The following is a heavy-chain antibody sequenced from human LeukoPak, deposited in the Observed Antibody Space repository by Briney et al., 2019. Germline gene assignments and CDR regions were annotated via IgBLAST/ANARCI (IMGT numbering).Heavy chain of an antibody. CDR2: IYYSGST. CDR1: GGAISSGGYY. D-gene: IGHD6-13*01. CDR3: ARRIAAAGTFDY. V-gene: IGHV4-31*03. Sequence: PSRTLSLTCTVSGGAISSGGYYWSWIRQHPGKGLEWIGYIYYSGSTCYNPSLKSRVTISVDTSKNQSSLKLSSVTAADTAVYYCARRIAAAGTFDYWGQGTLVTVSS. J-gene: IGHJ4*02.